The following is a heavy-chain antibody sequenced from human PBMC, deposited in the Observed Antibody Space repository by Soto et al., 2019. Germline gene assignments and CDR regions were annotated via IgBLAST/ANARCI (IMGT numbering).Heavy chain of an antibody. V-gene: IGHV3-49*03. CDR2: IRSKAYGGTT. J-gene: IGHJ4*02. Sequence: GSLSLSCPASGFTFGDYALSWFRQAPGKGLEWIGYIRSKAYGGTTEYAASVKGRFTISRDDFKTIAYLQMNSLKTEDTAVYYCTKGKYFDYWGQGTLVTVAS. CDR3: TKGKYFDY. CDR1: GFTFGDYA.